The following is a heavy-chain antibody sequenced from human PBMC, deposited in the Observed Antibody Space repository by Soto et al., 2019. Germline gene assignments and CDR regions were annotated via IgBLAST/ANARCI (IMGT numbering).Heavy chain of an antibody. Sequence: QLQLQESGPGLVKPSETLSLTCTVSGGSISSSSYYWGWIRQPPRKGLEWIGSIYYSRSTYYNPSLMIRVTISVDTYKNQFSLKLSSVTAADTAVYYCARHTPAISISDHWGQGTLVTVSS. CDR2: IYYSRST. CDR3: ARHTPAISISDH. V-gene: IGHV4-39*01. J-gene: IGHJ4*02. D-gene: IGHD2-15*01. CDR1: GGSISSSSYY.